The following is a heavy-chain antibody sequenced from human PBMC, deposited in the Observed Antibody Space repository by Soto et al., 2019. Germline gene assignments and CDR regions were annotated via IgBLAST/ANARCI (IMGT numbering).Heavy chain of an antibody. CDR3: ARESEDLTSNFDY. V-gene: IGHV3-11*06. CDR2: ISSSSSYT. Sequence: GGSLRLSCAASGFTFSDYYMSWIRQAPGKGLEWVSYISSSSSYTNYGDSMKGRFTISRDNAKNSLYLEMNSLRAEDTAVYYCARESEDLTSNFDYWGQGTLVTVS. CDR1: GFTFSDYY. J-gene: IGHJ4*02.